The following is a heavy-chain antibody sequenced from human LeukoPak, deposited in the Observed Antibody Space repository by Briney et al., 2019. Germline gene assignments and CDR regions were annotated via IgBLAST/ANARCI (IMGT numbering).Heavy chain of an antibody. CDR1: GFPYRDAR. Sequence: GGPLTLPCEGSGFPYRDARKNGLPHAPEKGLEGVGRMKSRGSGGTTDYAAPVKGRFTISRDDSKNTLFLQMSSLQAEDTAVYYCAWDWTYYFDMAVWGQGTTVTVSS. D-gene: IGHD3/OR15-3a*01. CDR2: MKSRGSGGTT. J-gene: IGHJ6*02. CDR3: AWDWTYYFDMAV. V-gene: IGHV3-15*01.